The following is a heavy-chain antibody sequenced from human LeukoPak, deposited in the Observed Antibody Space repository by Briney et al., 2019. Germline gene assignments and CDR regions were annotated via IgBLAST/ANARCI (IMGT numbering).Heavy chain of an antibody. J-gene: IGHJ4*02. CDR1: GGSFSGYY. D-gene: IGHD2-15*01. CDR3: ARSPRARWYYFDY. CDR2: INHSGST. Sequence: SETLSLTCAVYGGSFSGYYWSWIRQPPGKGLEWIGEINHSGSTNYNPSLKSRVTISVDTSKNQFSLKLSSVTAADTAVYYCARSPRARWYYFDYWGQGTLVTVSS. V-gene: IGHV4-34*01.